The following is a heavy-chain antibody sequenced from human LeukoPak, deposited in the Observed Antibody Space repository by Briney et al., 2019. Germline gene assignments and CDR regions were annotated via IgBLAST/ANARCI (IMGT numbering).Heavy chain of an antibody. J-gene: IGHJ5*02. CDR2: IKPDGSDK. CDR3: ARGGLRSIGH. CDR1: GFTFTTYT. Sequence: PGGSLRLSCAASGFTFTTYTMTWVRQAPGKGLERVANIKPDGSDKDYVDSVKGRFTISRDNAKNSLFLQMNSLRAEDTAVYYCARGGLRSIGHWGQGTLVTVSS. V-gene: IGHV3-7*04. D-gene: IGHD3-16*01.